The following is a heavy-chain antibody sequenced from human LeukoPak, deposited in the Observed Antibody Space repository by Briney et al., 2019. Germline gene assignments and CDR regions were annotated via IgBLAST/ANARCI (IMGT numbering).Heavy chain of an antibody. CDR1: GFTFSSYG. V-gene: IGHV3-30*02. J-gene: IGHJ4*02. CDR2: IRYDASKE. D-gene: IGHD4-17*01. Sequence: GGSLRLSCAASGFTFSSYGINWVRQAPGKGLEWVTFIRYDASKEFYADSVKGRFTLSRDNSKSTLYLQMNSLRAEDTAVYYCARDTYGDYDPNYFDYWGQGTLVTVSS. CDR3: ARDTYGDYDPNYFDY.